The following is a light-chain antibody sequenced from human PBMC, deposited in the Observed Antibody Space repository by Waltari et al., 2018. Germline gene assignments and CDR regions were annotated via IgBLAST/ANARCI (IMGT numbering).Light chain of an antibody. CDR3: AAWDDSLNAWV. CDR1: RLNIGINT. J-gene: IGLJ3*02. CDR2: SNH. V-gene: IGLV1-44*01. Sequence: QSVLTQPPSASGTPGPRVTISRSGRRLNIGINTVTRYQQPPGPAPKPLIYSNHQRPSGVPDRFSASKSGTSASLAISGLQSGDGADFYCAAWDDSLNAWVFGGGTKLTVL.